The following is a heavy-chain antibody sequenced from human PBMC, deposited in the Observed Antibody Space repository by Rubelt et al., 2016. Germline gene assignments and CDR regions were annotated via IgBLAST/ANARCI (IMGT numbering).Heavy chain of an antibody. CDR2: IYHSGST. Sequence: QVQLQESGPGLVKPSETLSLTCTVSGYSISSGYYWGWIRQPPGKGLEWIGSIYHSGSTYYNPSLKSRVTISVDTSKNQFSLKLSSVAAADSAVYYCARQGATIRGWGASVYGMDVWGQGTTVIVSS. V-gene: IGHV4-38-2*02. D-gene: IGHD5-12*01. CDR1: GYSISSGYY. CDR3: ARQGATIRGWGASVYGMDV. J-gene: IGHJ6*02.